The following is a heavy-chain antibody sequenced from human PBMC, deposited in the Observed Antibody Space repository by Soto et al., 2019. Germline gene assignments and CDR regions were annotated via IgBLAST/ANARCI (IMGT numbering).Heavy chain of an antibody. CDR1: GGSINNYY. D-gene: IGHD3-10*01. Sequence: SDTLSLTCTVSGGSINNYYWSWIRQPPGKGLQWIGWIHYSVNTKYNPSLNGRVTISLDTSKNQFSLTLSSMTAADTAVYYCARHYGSGTYPLDYWGKGIRVTVSS. J-gene: IGHJ4*02. V-gene: IGHV4-59*01. CDR2: IHYSVNT. CDR3: ARHYGSGTYPLDY.